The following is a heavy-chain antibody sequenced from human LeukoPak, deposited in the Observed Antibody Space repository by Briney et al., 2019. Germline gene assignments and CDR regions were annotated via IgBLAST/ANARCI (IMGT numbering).Heavy chain of an antibody. CDR3: AKEYYDYVWGSPIDY. J-gene: IGHJ4*02. CDR2: ISGSGGST. CDR1: GFTFSSYA. D-gene: IGHD3-16*01. Sequence: GGSLRLSCAASGFTFSSYAMSWVRQAPGKGLEWVSAISGSGGSTYYADSVKGRFTISRDNSKSTLYLQMNSLRAEDTAVYYCAKEYYDYVWGSPIDYWGQGTLVTVSS. V-gene: IGHV3-23*01.